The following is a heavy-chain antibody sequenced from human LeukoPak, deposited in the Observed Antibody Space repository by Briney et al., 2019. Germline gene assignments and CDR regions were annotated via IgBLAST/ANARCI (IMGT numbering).Heavy chain of an antibody. CDR2: IDPTDSYT. CDR1: GYIFSNYW. CDR3: ARAFGNSEDY. J-gene: IGHJ4*02. V-gene: IGHV5-10-1*01. Sequence: GGSLQISCKGSGYIFSNYWITWVRQMPGKGLEWMGRIDPTDSYTNYSPSFQGHVTISADKSISTAYLQWSSLKASDTAIYYCARAFGNSEDYWGQGTLVTVSS. D-gene: IGHD4-23*01.